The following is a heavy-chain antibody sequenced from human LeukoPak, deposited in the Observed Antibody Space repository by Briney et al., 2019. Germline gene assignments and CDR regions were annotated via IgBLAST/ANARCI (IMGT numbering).Heavy chain of an antibody. CDR3: AKVPYYDILTGSYYFDY. D-gene: IGHD3-9*01. V-gene: IGHV3-23*01. Sequence: GGSLRLSCAASGFTFSSYGMSWVRQAPGKGLEWVSAISGSGGSTYYADPVKGRFTISRDNSKNTLYLQMNSLRAEDTAVYYCAKVPYYDILTGSYYFDYWGQGTLVTVSS. CDR2: ISGSGGST. J-gene: IGHJ4*02. CDR1: GFTFSSYG.